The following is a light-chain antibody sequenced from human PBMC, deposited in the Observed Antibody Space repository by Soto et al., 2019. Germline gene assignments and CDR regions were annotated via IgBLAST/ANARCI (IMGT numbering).Light chain of an antibody. CDR1: QSISSY. CDR2: AAS. CDR3: QQSYSNPIT. Sequence: DIQMTQSPSSLSASIGDRVTITCRASQSISSYLNWYQQIPGKAPKLLIYAASSLQSGVPSRFSGSGSGTDFTLTISSLQPEDFATYYCQQSYSNPITFGQGTRLEIK. V-gene: IGKV1-39*01. J-gene: IGKJ5*01.